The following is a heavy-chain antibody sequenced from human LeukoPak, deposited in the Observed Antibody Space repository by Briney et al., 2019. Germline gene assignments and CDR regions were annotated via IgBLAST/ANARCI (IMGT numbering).Heavy chain of an antibody. Sequence: ASVKVSCKASGYTFTGYYMHWVRQAPGQGLEWMGWINAKSGGTNYAQKFQGRVTMTRDTSIRPAYMELSRLRSDDTAVYYCARDGVRGDSYGYYRPYFDYWGQGTLVTVSS. D-gene: IGHD5-18*01. V-gene: IGHV1-2*02. J-gene: IGHJ4*02. CDR3: ARDGVRGDSYGYYRPYFDY. CDR2: INAKSGGT. CDR1: GYTFTGYY.